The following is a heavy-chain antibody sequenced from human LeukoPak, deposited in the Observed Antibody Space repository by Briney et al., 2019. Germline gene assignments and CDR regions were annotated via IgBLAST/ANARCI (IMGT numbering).Heavy chain of an antibody. V-gene: IGHV3-20*04. CDR2: INWNGGST. CDR1: GFTFDNYG. J-gene: IGHJ4*02. CDR3: ARSGDFWSGYRNYYFYY. D-gene: IGHD3-3*01. Sequence: GGSLRLSCAASGFTFDNYGMSWVRQAPGKGLEWVSGINWNGGSTGYADSVKGRFTISRDNAKNSLYLQMNSLRAEDTALYYCARSGDFWSGYRNYYFYYWGKGTLVTVSS.